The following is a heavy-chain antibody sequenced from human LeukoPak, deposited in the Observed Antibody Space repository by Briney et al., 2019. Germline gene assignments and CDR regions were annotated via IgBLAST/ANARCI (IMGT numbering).Heavy chain of an antibody. CDR1: GGLISSYY. V-gene: IGHV4-59*01. D-gene: IGHD5-12*01. CDR3: AILIVATIHMETWTADAFDI. J-gene: IGHJ3*02. Sequence: SETVSLTCTVCGGLISSYYWSWIRQPPGKGLEGIGYIYYSGSTNYNPSLKSRVNISVDTSKNQFSLKLSSVTAADTAVYYCAILIVATIHMETWTADAFDIWGQGTMVTVSS. CDR2: IYYSGST.